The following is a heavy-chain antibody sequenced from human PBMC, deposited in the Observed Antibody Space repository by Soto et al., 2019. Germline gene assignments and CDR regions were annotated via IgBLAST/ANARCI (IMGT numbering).Heavy chain of an antibody. D-gene: IGHD4-17*01. V-gene: IGHV3-33*01. CDR3: ARGIDYGDYATDY. CDR2: IWYDGSNK. J-gene: IGHJ4*02. CDR1: GFSFNIYG. Sequence: PGGSLRLSCIASGFSFNIYGMHWVRQAPGKGLEWVAVIWYDGSNKYFADSVKGRFTISRDNSRNTLSLQMNSLRAEDTAIYYCARGIDYGDYATDYWGQGTLVTVSS.